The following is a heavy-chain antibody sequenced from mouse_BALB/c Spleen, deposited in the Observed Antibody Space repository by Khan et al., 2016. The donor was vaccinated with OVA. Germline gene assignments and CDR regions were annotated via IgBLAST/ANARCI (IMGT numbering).Heavy chain of an antibody. J-gene: IGHJ3*01. V-gene: IGHV2-2*02. CDR1: GFSLTSYG. CDR2: IWSGGST. D-gene: IGHD2-4*01. Sequence: QVQLKQSGPGLVQPSQSLSITCTVSGFSLTSYGVHWVRQSPGKGLEWLGVIWSGGSTDYNAAFISRLSISKDNSKSQVFFKMNSLQANDTAIYYCARNYDCDEGIAYWGQGTLVTVSA. CDR3: ARNYDCDEGIAY.